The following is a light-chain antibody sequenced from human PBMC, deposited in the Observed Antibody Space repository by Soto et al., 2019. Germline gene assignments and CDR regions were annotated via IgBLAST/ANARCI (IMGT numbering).Light chain of an antibody. Sequence: DIRMTQSPSSLAASVGERVTITCRASQNIHSFLNWYQQKPGKAPQVLIYGGSALQSGVPSRFSGSGSGTDFTLTISSLQPEDFASYFCQQSYNIPFTFGHGTRVDI. CDR1: QNIHSF. CDR2: GGS. J-gene: IGKJ3*01. V-gene: IGKV1-39*01. CDR3: QQSYNIPFT.